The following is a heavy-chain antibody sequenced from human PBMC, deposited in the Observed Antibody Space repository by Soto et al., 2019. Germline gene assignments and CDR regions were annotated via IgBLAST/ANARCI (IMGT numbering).Heavy chain of an antibody. CDR3: ARTRWGATATRPFDY. CDR1: GGTFSSYT. J-gene: IGHJ4*02. D-gene: IGHD1-26*01. Sequence: QVQLVQSGAEVKKPGSSVKVSCKASGGTFSSYTISWVLQAPGQGLEWMGRIIPILGIANYAQKFQGRVTITEDKSTSTAYMELSSLRSEDTAVYYCARTRWGATATRPFDYWGQGTLVTVSS. V-gene: IGHV1-69*02. CDR2: IIPILGIA.